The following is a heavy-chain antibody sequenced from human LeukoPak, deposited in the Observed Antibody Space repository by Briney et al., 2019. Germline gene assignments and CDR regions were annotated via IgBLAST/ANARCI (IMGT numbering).Heavy chain of an antibody. CDR2: ISYDGSNR. J-gene: IGHJ4*02. CDR1: GFTFSTYA. V-gene: IGHV3-30-3*01. CDR3: ARDPTPSYYDSSGYYFDY. Sequence: GGSLRLSCAASGFTFSTYAMHWVRQAPGKGLEWVAIISYDGSNRYYADSVKGRFTISRDNSKNTLYVQVNSLRAGDTAVYFCARDPTPSYYDSSGYYFDYWGQGTLVTVSS. D-gene: IGHD3-22*01.